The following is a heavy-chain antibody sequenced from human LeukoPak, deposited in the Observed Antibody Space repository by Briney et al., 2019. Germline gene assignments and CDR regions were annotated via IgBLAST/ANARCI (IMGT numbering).Heavy chain of an antibody. CDR1: GGSFSGYY. CDR2: INHSGST. Sequence: SETLSLTCAVYGGSFSGYYWSWIRQPPGKGLEWIGEINHSGSTNYNPSLKSRVTISVDTSKNQFSLKLSSVTAADTAVYYCARERVVAAAGTGEGWFDPWGQGTLVTVSS. D-gene: IGHD6-13*01. J-gene: IGHJ5*02. V-gene: IGHV4-34*01. CDR3: ARERVVAAAGTGEGWFDP.